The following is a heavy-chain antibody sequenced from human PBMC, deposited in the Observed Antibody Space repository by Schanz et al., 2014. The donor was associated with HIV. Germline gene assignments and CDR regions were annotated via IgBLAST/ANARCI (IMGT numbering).Heavy chain of an antibody. CDR2: ISYDGSKK. CDR3: ANEEVPNDY. CDR1: GFTFSSYG. Sequence: GQLVGSGGGGVQPGRALRLSCAASGFTFSSYGMPWARQAPGKGLEWVAVISYDGSKKYYADSVKGRFTISRDNSKNTLYLQMNSLRVEDTAVYYCANEEVPNDYWGQGTLVTVSS. J-gene: IGHJ4*02. V-gene: IGHV3-30*18.